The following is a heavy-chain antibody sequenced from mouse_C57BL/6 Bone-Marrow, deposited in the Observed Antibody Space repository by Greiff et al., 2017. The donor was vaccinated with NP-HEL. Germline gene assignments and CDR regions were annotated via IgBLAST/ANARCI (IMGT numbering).Heavy chain of an antibody. D-gene: IGHD2-4*01. Sequence: EVQLVESGGGLVKPGGSLKLSCAASGFTFSSYAMSWVRQTPEKRLEWVATISDGGSYTYYPDNVKGRFTISRDNAKNNLYLQMSHLKSEDTAMYYCARDDCWYFDVWGTGTTVTVSS. CDR2: ISDGGSYT. V-gene: IGHV5-4*01. CDR1: GFTFSSYA. J-gene: IGHJ1*03. CDR3: ARDDCWYFDV.